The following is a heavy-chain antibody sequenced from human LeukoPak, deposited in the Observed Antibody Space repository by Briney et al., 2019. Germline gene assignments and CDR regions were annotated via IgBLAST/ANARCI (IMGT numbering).Heavy chain of an antibody. V-gene: IGHV1-69*05. CDR1: GGTFSSYA. D-gene: IGHD6-13*01. CDR3: ARDETHYSSSSGWFDP. CDR2: IIPIFGTA. J-gene: IGHJ5*02. Sequence: GSSVKVSCKAPGGTFSSYAISWVRQAPGQGLEWMGRIIPIFGTANYAQKFQGRVTITTDESTSTAYMELSSLRSEDTAVYYCARDETHYSSSSGWFDPWGQGTLVTVSS.